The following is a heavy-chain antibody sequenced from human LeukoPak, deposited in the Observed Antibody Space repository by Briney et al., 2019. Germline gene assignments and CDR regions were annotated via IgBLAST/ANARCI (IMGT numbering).Heavy chain of an antibody. CDR2: IIPIFGTA. Sequence: ASVKVSCKASGGTFSSYAISWVRQAPGQGLEWMGGIIPIFGTANHAQKFQGRVTITADESTSTAYMELSSLRSEDTAVYYCARDGTYYDFWSGYRGDAFDIWGQGTMVTVSS. J-gene: IGHJ3*02. V-gene: IGHV1-69*13. CDR1: GGTFSSYA. D-gene: IGHD3-3*01. CDR3: ARDGTYYDFWSGYRGDAFDI.